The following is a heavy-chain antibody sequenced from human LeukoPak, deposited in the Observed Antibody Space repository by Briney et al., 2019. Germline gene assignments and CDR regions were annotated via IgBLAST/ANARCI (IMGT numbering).Heavy chain of an antibody. V-gene: IGHV3-23*01. CDR3: TRLDNVVVVGATQDY. D-gene: IGHD2-15*01. CDR1: GFTFDNYA. J-gene: IGHJ4*02. CDR2: ISGSGLST. Sequence: GGSLRLSCAASGFTFDNYAMNWVRQAPGKGLEWVSVISGSGLSTYYADSVKGRFTISRDSSENTLYLQMNSLRVEDTAIYYCTRLDNVVVVGATQDYWGQGTLVTVSS.